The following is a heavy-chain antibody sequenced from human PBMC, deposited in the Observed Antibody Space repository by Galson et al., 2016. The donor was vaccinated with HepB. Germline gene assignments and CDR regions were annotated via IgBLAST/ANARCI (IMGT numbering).Heavy chain of an antibody. V-gene: IGHV3-23*01. CDR2: ITSSGGST. CDR1: GFTFSIYA. CDR3: ARDVGCTGRYCYLGNWFDP. J-gene: IGHJ5*02. D-gene: IGHD2-15*01. Sequence: SLRLSCAASGFTFSIYAMSWVRQAPGKGLEWVSAITSSGGSTYYADSVKDRSTISRDNSKNTLYLHLDSLRAEDTAVYYCARDVGCTGRYCYLGNWFDPWGQGTLVTVSS.